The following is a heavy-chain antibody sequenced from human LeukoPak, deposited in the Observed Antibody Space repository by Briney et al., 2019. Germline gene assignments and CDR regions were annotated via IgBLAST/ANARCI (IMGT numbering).Heavy chain of an antibody. V-gene: IGHV3-20*04. D-gene: IGHD5-24*01. Sequence: GGSLRLSCAASGFTFDDYGMSWVRQAPGKGLEWVSGINWNGGSTGYADSVKGRFTISRDNAKNSLYLQMNSLRAEDTAVYYCASRDGYGRFDYWGQGTLVTVSS. J-gene: IGHJ4*02. CDR3: ASRDGYGRFDY. CDR1: GFTFDDYG. CDR2: INWNGGST.